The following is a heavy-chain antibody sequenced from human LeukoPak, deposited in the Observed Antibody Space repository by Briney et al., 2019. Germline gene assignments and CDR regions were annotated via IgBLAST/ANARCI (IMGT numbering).Heavy chain of an antibody. CDR3: ARAGSSSIDY. CDR1: GGSISSYY. D-gene: IGHD6-6*01. J-gene: IGHJ4*02. CDR2: INHSGST. Sequence: PSETLSLTCTVSGGSISSYYWSWIRQPPGKGLEWIGEINHSGSTNYNPSLKSRVTISVDTSKNQFSLKLSSVTAADTAVYYCARAGSSSIDYWGQGTLVTVSS. V-gene: IGHV4-34*01.